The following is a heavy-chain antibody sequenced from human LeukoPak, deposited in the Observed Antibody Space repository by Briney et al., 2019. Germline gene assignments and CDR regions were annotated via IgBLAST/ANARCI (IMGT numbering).Heavy chain of an antibody. J-gene: IGHJ6*02. V-gene: IGHV3-23*01. CDR3: AKAARDIVVVPAAMALGYYGMDV. D-gene: IGHD2-2*01. CDR2: ISGSGGST. Sequence: PGGSLRLSCAASGFTFSSYAMSWVRQAPGKGLEAPGKGLEWVSAISGSGGSTYYADSVKGRFTISRDNSKNTLYLQMNSLRAEDTAVYYCAKAARDIVVVPAAMALGYYGMDVWGQGTPVTVSS. CDR1: GFTFSSYA.